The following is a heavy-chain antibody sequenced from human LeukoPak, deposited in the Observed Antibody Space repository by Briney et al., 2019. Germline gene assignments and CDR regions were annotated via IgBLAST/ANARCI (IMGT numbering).Heavy chain of an antibody. CDR1: GFTFSPYT. CDR2: INTGSTTI. J-gene: IGHJ3*01. Sequence: PGGSLRLSCAASGFTFSPYTMHWFRQPPGKGLEWISYINTGSTTIYYADFVKGRFTISRDNAKNSLGLQLNSLRAEDTAVYYCARDSSVCAFDVWGQGTMVTVSS. D-gene: IGHD6-6*01. CDR3: ARDSSVCAFDV. V-gene: IGHV3-48*01.